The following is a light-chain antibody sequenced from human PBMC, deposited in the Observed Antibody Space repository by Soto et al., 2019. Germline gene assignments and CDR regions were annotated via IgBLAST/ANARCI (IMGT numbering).Light chain of an antibody. CDR2: DNN. V-gene: IGLV1-40*01. CDR1: SSNIGAGYA. J-gene: IGLJ2*01. Sequence: QSVLTQPPSVSGAPGQRVTISCTGSSSNIGAGYAVHWYQQLPGTAPKLLIYDNNNRPSGVPDRFSGSKSGTSASLAITGLQAEDEADYYCQSHDSSLSGSVFGGGTKLTVL. CDR3: QSHDSSLSGSV.